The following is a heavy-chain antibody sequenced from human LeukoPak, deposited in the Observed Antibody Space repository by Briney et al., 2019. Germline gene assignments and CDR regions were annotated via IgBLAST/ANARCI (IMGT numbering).Heavy chain of an antibody. CDR3: AKESGVYSSSSGFDY. J-gene: IGHJ4*02. V-gene: IGHV3-30*02. CDR1: GFTFSSYG. Sequence: PGGSLRLSCAASGFTFSSYGMHWVRQAPGKGLEWVAFIRYDGSNKYYADSVKGRFTISRDNSKNTLYLQMNSLRAEDTAVYYCAKESGVYSSSSGFDYWGQGTLVTVSS. CDR2: IRYDGSNK. D-gene: IGHD6-13*01.